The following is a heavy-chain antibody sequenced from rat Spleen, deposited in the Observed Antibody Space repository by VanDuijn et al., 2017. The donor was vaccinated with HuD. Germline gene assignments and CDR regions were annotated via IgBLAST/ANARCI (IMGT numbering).Heavy chain of an antibody. V-gene: IGHV5-25*01. CDR1: GFTFSNYY. CDR3: ARQWDY. Sequence: EVQLVESDGGLVQPGRSLKLSCAASGFTFSNYYMAWVRQAPTKGLEWVASISSIGATTYYRDSVKGRFTISRDNAKSTLYLQMDSLRSEDTATYYCARQWDYWGQGVMVTVSS. J-gene: IGHJ2*01. CDR2: ISSIGATT.